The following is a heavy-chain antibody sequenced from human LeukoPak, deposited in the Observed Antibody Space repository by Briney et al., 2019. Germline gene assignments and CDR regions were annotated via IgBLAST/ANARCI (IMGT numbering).Heavy chain of an antibody. Sequence: PSETLSLTCTVSGYSISSDYYWGWIRQPPGKELEWIGSIHRSGSTYYNPSLESRVTISVDTSKNQFSLMLSSVTAADTAVYYCARDVGATVHGYWGQGTLVTVSS. CDR2: IHRSGST. CDR3: ARDVGATVHGY. D-gene: IGHD1-26*01. V-gene: IGHV4-38-2*02. J-gene: IGHJ4*02. CDR1: GYSISSDYY.